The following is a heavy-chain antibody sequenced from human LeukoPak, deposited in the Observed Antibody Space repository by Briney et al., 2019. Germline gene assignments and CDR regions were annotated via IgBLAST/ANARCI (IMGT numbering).Heavy chain of an antibody. CDR3: ARSVRRRSLGY. CDR1: GGSFSGYY. V-gene: IGHV4-34*01. CDR2: INHSGST. D-gene: IGHD6-13*01. J-gene: IGHJ4*02. Sequence: PSETLSLTCAVYGGSFSGYYWSWIRQPPGKGLEWIGEINHSGSTNYNPSLKSRVTISVDASKNQFSLKRSSVTAADTAVYYCARSVRRRSLGYWGQGTLVTVSS.